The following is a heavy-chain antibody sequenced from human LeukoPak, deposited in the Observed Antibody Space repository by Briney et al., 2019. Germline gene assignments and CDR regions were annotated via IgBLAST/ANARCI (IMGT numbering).Heavy chain of an antibody. D-gene: IGHD3-22*01. CDR3: ARVSSYYDSSGYVGY. CDR2: ISAYNGNT. V-gene: IGHV1-18*01. CDR1: GYTFTSHG. J-gene: IGHJ4*02. Sequence: ASVKVSFKSSGYTFTSHGISWVRQAPGQGLEWMGWISAYNGNTNYAQKLQGRVTMTTDTSTSTAYMERRSLRSDDTAVYYCARVSSYYDSSGYVGYWGQGTLVTVSS.